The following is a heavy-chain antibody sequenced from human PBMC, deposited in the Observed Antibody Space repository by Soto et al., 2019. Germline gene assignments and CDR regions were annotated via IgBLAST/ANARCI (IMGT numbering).Heavy chain of an antibody. Sequence: QVQLVQSGAEVKKPGASVKISCKTSGYIFINYYSHWVRQAPGQGLEWVALVNPMSRSTNYAQKLQGRVTENSNTSTSTVYMELSSMISEETAVYYCASELAAADYWGQGTLGTVSS. CDR1: GYIFINYY. CDR3: ASELAAADY. J-gene: IGHJ4*02. CDR2: VNPMSRST. D-gene: IGHD6-13*01. V-gene: IGHV1-46*04.